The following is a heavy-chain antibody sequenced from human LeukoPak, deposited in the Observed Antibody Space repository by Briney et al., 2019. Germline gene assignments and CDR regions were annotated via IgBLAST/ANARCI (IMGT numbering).Heavy chain of an antibody. CDR3: ARSGFLEWLLQPGYFDY. CDR2: IYYSGRT. Sequence: SETLSLTCTVSGGSISSYYWSWIRQPPGKGLEWIGYIYYSGRTNYNPSLKSRVTISVDTSKNQFSLKLSSVTAADTAVYYCARSGFLEWLLQPGYFDYWGQGTLVTVSS. CDR1: GGSISSYY. D-gene: IGHD3-3*01. V-gene: IGHV4-59*01. J-gene: IGHJ4*02.